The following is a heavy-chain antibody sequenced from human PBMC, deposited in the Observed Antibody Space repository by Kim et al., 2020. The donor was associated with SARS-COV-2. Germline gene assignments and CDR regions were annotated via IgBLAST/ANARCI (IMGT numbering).Heavy chain of an antibody. Sequence: ASVKVSCKASGYTFTSYAIHWVRQAPGQRLEWMGWINAGNGNTKYSVKFQGRVIITRDTSASIVYMELSSLRSEDTAVHYCAREGSVFDFWSGTPDYWGQ. CDR3: AREGSVFDFWSGTPDY. D-gene: IGHD3-3*01. V-gene: IGHV1-3*01. CDR1: GYTFTSYA. CDR2: INAGNGNT. J-gene: IGHJ4*02.